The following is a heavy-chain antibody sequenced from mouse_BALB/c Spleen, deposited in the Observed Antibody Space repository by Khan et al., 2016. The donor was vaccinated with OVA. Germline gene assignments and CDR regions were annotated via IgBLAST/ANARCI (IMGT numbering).Heavy chain of an antibody. CDR2: INPDSSTV. V-gene: IGHV4-1*02. J-gene: IGHJ2*01. Sequence: EVQLQESGGGLVQPGGSLKFSCAASGLDFSRSWMSWVRQAPGKGLEWIGEINPDSSTVIYTPSLKDKFIISRDNAKNTLYLQMSKVRSEDTALYYCARGGHYYGDDFWGQGITLTVS. D-gene: IGHD1-2*01. CDR1: GLDFSRSW. CDR3: ARGGHYYGDDF.